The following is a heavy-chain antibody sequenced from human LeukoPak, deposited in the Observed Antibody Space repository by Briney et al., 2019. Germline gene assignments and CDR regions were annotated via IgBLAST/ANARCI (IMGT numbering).Heavy chain of an antibody. J-gene: IGHJ4*02. V-gene: IGHV3-33*08. Sequence: GGSLRLSCVASGFTFSADWMHWFRQTPGKGLEWVAVIAYDGSRAFYADSVKGRFTISRDNSKNTMSVQMGDLRAEDTAVYYCTRYNNDHFDYWGQGTLVTVSS. CDR3: TRYNNDHFDY. D-gene: IGHD1-14*01. CDR1: GFTFSADW. CDR2: IAYDGSRA.